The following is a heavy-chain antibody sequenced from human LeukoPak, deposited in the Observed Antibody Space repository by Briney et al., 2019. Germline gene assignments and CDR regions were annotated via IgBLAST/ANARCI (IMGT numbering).Heavy chain of an antibody. Sequence: KPGGSLRLSCAGSGYTFSRAWMNWVRQIPGKGLEWVGRIKSKIDGETRDYAAPVKDRFTISRDDSQNTLYLRMNSLKTEDTAVYYCTTGWTSTSHDGYWGQGTLVIVSS. CDR1: GYTFSRAW. J-gene: IGHJ4*02. CDR2: IKSKIDGETR. CDR3: TTGWTSTSHDGY. V-gene: IGHV3-15*07. D-gene: IGHD1-1*01.